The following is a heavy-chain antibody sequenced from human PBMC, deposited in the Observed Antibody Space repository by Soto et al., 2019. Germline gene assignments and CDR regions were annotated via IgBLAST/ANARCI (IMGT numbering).Heavy chain of an antibody. CDR2: NIPMFGAA. Sequence: VPSVQVSCTASAGTFSSYAIIWVRQAPRQGLAWMGGNIPMFGAANYAQQSLCRVAITADKSTSTAHMVRSSLRSEQTAVQYIALRDGSYFYSYGMDVWGQGTTVTVSS. J-gene: IGHJ6*02. V-gene: IGHV1-69*06. D-gene: IGHD2-21*01. CDR3: ALRDGSYFYSYGMDV. CDR1: AGTFSSYA.